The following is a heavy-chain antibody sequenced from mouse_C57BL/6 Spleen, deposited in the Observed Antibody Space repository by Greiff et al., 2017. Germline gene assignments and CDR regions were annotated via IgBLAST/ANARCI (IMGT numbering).Heavy chain of an antibody. CDR1: GFTFSDYG. J-gene: IGHJ1*03. D-gene: IGHD2-13*01. CDR2: ISSGSSTI. CDR3: ARPDSGAHFDV. V-gene: IGHV5-17*01. Sequence: DVMLVESGGGLVKPGGSLKLSCAASGFTFSDYGMHWVRQAPEKGLEWVAYISSGSSTIYYADTVKGRFTISRDNAKNTLFLQMTSLRSEDTAMYYCARPDSGAHFDVWGTGTTVTVSS.